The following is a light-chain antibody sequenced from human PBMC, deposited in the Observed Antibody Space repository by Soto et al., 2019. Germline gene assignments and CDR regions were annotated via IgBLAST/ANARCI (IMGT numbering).Light chain of an antibody. CDR3: QSYDISLSGSV. CDR1: SSNIGAGYD. CDR2: GNS. V-gene: IGLV1-40*01. Sequence: QSVLTQPPSVSGAPGQRVTISCTGSSSNIGAGYDVHWYQQLPGTAPKLLIYGNSNRPSGVPDRFSGSKSGTSASLAITGLQAEDEAGYYCQSYDISLSGSVFGGGTKLTVL. J-gene: IGLJ2*01.